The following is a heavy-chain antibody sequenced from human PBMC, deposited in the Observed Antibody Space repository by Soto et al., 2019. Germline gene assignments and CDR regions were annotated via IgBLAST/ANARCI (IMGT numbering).Heavy chain of an antibody. CDR1: GFTFGTYA. V-gene: IGHV3-30-3*01. CDR2: ISYEGSNT. CDR3: ARVTPGNNLYYFSGMDV. D-gene: IGHD1-1*01. J-gene: IGHJ6*02. Sequence: QVQLVESGGGVVQPGRSLRLSCVASGFTFGTYAIHWVRQAPGKGLQWVALISYEGSNTYYADSVKGRFTVSRDNSENTLYLQMNSLRPEDTGVYYCARVTPGNNLYYFSGMDVWGQGTSVTVSS.